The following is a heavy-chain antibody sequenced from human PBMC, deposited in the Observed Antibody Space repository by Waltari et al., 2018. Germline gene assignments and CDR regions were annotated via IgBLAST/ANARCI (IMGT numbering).Heavy chain of an antibody. Sequence: QVQLQESGPGLVKPSETLSLTCAVSGYSISSGYYWGWIRQPPGKGLEWIGSIYHSGSTYYNPSLKSRVTISVDTSKNQFSLKLNSVTAADTAVYYCARGGETTMVQGVISWGQGTLVTVSS. CDR1: GYSISSGYY. CDR2: IYHSGST. J-gene: IGHJ5*02. V-gene: IGHV4-38-2*01. D-gene: IGHD3-10*01. CDR3: ARGGETTMVQGVIS.